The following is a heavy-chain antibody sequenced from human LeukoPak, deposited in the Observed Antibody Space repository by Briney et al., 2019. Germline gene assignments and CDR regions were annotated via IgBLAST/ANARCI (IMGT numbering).Heavy chain of an antibody. CDR1: GGSISSGDYY. Sequence: PSETLSLTCTVSGGSISSGDYYWSWIRQPPGKGLEWIGYIYYSGSTYYNPSLKSRVTISVDTSKNQFSLKLSSLTAADVAVYYFARTGEAEFDCWGQGTLVTVSS. CDR3: ARTGEAEFDC. J-gene: IGHJ4*02. CDR2: IYYSGST. V-gene: IGHV4-30-4*08. D-gene: IGHD1-26*01.